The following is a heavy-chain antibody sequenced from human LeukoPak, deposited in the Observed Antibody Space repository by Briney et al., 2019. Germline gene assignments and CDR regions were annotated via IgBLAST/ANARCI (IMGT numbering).Heavy chain of an antibody. V-gene: IGHV3-7*01. CDR2: IKQDGSER. CDR3: AKWVSWYGEGHVDY. D-gene: IGHD6-13*01. J-gene: IGHJ4*02. Sequence: GGSLRLSCAASGFTFSSHRMNWVRQAPGKGLEWVANIKQDGSERNYVDSVKGRFTISRDNAKNSLFLQMNSLRAEDTAVYYCAKWVSWYGEGHVDYWGQGTLVTVSS. CDR1: GFTFSSHR.